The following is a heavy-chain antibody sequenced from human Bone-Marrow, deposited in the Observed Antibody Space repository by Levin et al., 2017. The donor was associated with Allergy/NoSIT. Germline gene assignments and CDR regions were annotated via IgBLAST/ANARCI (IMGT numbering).Heavy chain of an antibody. Sequence: GGSLRLSCSTSGFTFNSYAMNWVRQAPGKGLEWVALTSYDGGNKFYADSLQGRFTISRDNSKNTLYLQMTRLRPEDTAMYYCARVAVGRLVGPPYFDYWGQGTLVTVSS. CDR1: GFTFNSYA. CDR2: TSYDGGNK. V-gene: IGHV3-30-3*01. J-gene: IGHJ4*02. D-gene: IGHD1-26*01. CDR3: ARVAVGRLVGPPYFDY.